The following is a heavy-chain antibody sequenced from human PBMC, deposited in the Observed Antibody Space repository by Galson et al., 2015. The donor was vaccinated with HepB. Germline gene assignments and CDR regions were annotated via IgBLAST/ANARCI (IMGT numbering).Heavy chain of an antibody. D-gene: IGHD3-22*01. J-gene: IGHJ4*02. CDR2: ISYDGSNK. V-gene: IGHV3-30-3*01. CDR3: AREGDPNDSSGSIHPPPGY. CDR1: GFTFSSYA. Sequence: SLRLSCAASGFTFSSYAMHWVRQAPGKGLEWVAVISYDGSNKYYADSVKGRFTISRDNSKNTLYLQMNSLRAEDTAVYYCAREGDPNDSSGSIHPPPGYWGQGTLVTVSS.